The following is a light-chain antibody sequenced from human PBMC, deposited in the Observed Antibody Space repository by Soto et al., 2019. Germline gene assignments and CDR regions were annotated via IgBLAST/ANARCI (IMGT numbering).Light chain of an antibody. J-gene: IGKJ4*01. Sequence: EIVMTQSPVTLSLSPGDTATLSCRASQSITSNLAWYQQKPGQPPRLLIYGASTRATGIPARFSGSGSGTEFTLNISNLQSEDFAVYYCQQYSSWVTFGGGTQLEIE. CDR1: QSITSN. CDR3: QQYSSWVT. V-gene: IGKV3-15*01. CDR2: GAS.